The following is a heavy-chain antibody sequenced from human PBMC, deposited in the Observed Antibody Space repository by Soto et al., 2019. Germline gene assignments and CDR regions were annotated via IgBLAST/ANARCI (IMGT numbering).Heavy chain of an antibody. V-gene: IGHV4-30-4*01. J-gene: IGHJ4*02. CDR1: GGSISSGDYY. CDR3: ARWLGYGPHFDY. D-gene: IGHD5-12*01. CDR2: IYYSGST. Sequence: QVQLQASGPGLVKPSQTLSLTCTVSGGSISSGDYYWSWIRQPPGKGLEWIGYIYYSGSTYYNPSLKSRMTISVDTSKNQFSLKLTSVTAADTAVYYCARWLGYGPHFDYWGQGTLVTVSS.